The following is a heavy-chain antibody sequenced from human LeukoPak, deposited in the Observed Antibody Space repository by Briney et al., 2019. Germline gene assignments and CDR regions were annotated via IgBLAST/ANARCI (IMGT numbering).Heavy chain of an antibody. CDR1: GYTFTRYY. J-gene: IGHJ4*02. CDR3: ARKSRDGYISLWD. V-gene: IGHV1-2*02. Sequence: ASVKVSCKASGYTFTRYYMHWVRQAPGQGLEWMGWINPNSGGTNYAQKFQGRVTMTRDTSISTAYMELSRLRSDDTCVYYCARKSRDGYISLWDWGQGTLVTVSS. CDR2: INPNSGGT. D-gene: IGHD5-24*01.